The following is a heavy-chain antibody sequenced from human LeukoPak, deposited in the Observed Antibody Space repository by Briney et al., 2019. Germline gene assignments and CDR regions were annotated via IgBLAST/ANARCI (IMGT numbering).Heavy chain of an antibody. CDR2: IYYSGSI. J-gene: IGHJ4*02. D-gene: IGHD6-6*01. V-gene: IGHV4-59*01. CDR3: ARDKLPGDF. CDR1: GGSISRYY. Sequence: SETLSLTCTVSGGSISRYYWSWIRQPPGKGLEWIGYIYYSGSINYNPSLKSRVTISVDTSKNQFSLKLSSVTAADTAVYYCARDKLPGDFWGPGTLVTVSS.